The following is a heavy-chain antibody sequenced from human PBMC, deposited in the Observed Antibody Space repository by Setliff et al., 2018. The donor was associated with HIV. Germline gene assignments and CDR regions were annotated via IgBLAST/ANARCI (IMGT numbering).Heavy chain of an antibody. CDR2: LYFSGRA. V-gene: IGHV4-39*07. D-gene: IGHD2-2*01. CDR3: ARVQPGEWVDY. CDR1: GGSISSSSYY. J-gene: IGHJ4*02. Sequence: SETLSLTCTASGGSISSSSYYWGWIRQPPGKGLERVGSLYFSGRAYYNPSLNSRVTVSVDASKNQFSLKLISVTAADTAVYYCARVQPGEWVDYWGQGTLVTVSS.